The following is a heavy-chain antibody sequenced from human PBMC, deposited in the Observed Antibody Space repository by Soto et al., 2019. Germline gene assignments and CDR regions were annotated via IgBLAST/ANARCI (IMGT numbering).Heavy chain of an antibody. D-gene: IGHD2-21*02. CDR1: GGSIRSSHTSTY. J-gene: IGHJ4*02. CDR2: IYHNGNT. CDR3: ARLNWNCGRVCYIDS. V-gene: IGHV4-61*01. Sequence: SETLSLTCSVSGGSIRSSHTSTYWTWIRQPPGKGLEWIAYIYHNGNTAYNPSLKSRITISVDSSKNQFSLKMNPVTAADTAVYYCARLNWNCGRVCYIDSRGPGILVTVSS.